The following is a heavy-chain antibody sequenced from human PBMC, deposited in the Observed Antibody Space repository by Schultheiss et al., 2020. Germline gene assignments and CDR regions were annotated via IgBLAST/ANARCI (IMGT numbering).Heavy chain of an antibody. CDR2: IKSKTDGGTT. J-gene: IGHJ6*02. D-gene: IGHD6-13*01. CDR1: GFTFSNAW. V-gene: IGHV3-15*01. CDR3: AKVKSSSSWYPRGMDV. Sequence: GGSLRLSCAASGFTFSNAWMSWVRQAPGKGLEWVGRIKSKTDGGTTDYAAPVKGRFTISRDDSKNTLYLQMNSLKTEDTAVYYCAKVKSSSSWYPRGMDVWGQGTTVTVSS.